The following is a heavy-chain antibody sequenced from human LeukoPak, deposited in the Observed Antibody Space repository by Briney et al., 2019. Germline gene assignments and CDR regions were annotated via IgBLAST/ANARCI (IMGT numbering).Heavy chain of an antibody. CDR2: INSDGSST. CDR1: GFTFSSYW. D-gene: IGHD3-9*01. Sequence: GGSLRLSCAASGFTFSSYWMHWVRQAPGKGLVWVSRINSDGSSTSYADSVKGRFTISRDNAKNTLYPQMNSLRAEDTAVYYCARGDDILTAYYYYYGMDVWGKGTTVTVSS. CDR3: ARGDDILTAYYYYYGMDV. V-gene: IGHV3-74*01. J-gene: IGHJ6*04.